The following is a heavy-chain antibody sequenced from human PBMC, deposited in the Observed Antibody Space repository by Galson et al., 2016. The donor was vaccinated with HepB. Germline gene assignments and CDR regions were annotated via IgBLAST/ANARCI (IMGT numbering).Heavy chain of an antibody. CDR2: ISYDGSNI. V-gene: IGHV3-30*03. D-gene: IGHD3-10*01. Sequence: SLRLSCAASGFTFSTYGMHWVRQAPGKGLEWVAVISYDGSNIYYGDSMKGRFTISRDNSKNTLYLQMNNLRPDHTAVYYCARARGDLLGGRFDPWGQGTLVTGSS. J-gene: IGHJ5*02. CDR3: ARARGDLLGGRFDP. CDR1: GFTFSTYG.